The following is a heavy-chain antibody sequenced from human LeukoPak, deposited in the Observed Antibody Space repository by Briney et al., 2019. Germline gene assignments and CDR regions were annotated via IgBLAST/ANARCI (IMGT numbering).Heavy chain of an antibody. D-gene: IGHD5-24*01. CDR3: ARGGLGLKRGDYFDY. CDR1: GYSISSGYY. CDR2: IDHSGST. V-gene: IGHV4-38-2*02. Sequence: SETLSLTCTVSGYSISSGYYWGWIRQPPGKGLEWTGSIDHSGSTYYNPSLKSRVTISVDKSKNQFSLKLSSVTAADTAVYYCARGGLGLKRGDYFDYWGQGTLVTVSS. J-gene: IGHJ4*02.